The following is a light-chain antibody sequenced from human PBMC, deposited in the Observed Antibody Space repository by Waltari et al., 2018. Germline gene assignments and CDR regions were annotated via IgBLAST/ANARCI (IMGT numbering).Light chain of an antibody. J-gene: IGKJ1*01. CDR3: QHYVRLPAT. CDR2: GAS. V-gene: IGKV3-20*01. Sequence: IVLTQSPGPLSLSPGERATLSCRARQSVSMSLAWYQQEPGQAPKLLIYGASTRATGIPDRFTGSGSGTDFSLTISSLEPEDFAIYYCQHYVRLPATFGQGTKVEI. CDR1: QSVSMS.